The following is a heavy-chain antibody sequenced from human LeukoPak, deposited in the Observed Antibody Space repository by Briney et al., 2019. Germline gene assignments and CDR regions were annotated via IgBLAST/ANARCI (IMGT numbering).Heavy chain of an antibody. D-gene: IGHD5-24*01. J-gene: IGHJ4*02. V-gene: IGHV4-61*01. Sequence: PSETLSLTCTVSGGSVSSGSYYWSWIRQPPGKGLERIGYIYYSGSTNYNPSLKSRVTISVDTSKNQFSLKLSSVTAADTAVYYCARDNGDGYFDYWGQGTLVTVSS. CDR2: IYYSGST. CDR1: GGSVSSGSYY. CDR3: ARDNGDGYFDY.